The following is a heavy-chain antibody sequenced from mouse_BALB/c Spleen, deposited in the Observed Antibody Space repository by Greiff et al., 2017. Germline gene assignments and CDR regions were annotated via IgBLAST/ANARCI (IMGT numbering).Heavy chain of an antibody. D-gene: IGHD1-2*01. CDR3: ARELATAWFAY. Sequence: EVKLVESGGDLVKPGGSLKLSCAASGFTFSSYGMSWVRQTPDKRLEWVATISSGGSYTYYPDSVKGRFTISRDNAKNTLYLQMSSLKSEDTAMYYCARELATAWFAYWGQGTLVTVSA. V-gene: IGHV5-6*01. J-gene: IGHJ3*01. CDR2: ISSGGSYT. CDR1: GFTFSSYG.